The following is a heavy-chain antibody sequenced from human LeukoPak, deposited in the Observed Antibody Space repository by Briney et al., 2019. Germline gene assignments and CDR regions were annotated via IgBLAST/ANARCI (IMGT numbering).Heavy chain of an antibody. CDR1: GGTFSSYA. CDR2: IIPILGIA. CDR3: ARDDIVVVPAAISFDY. Sequence: SVKVSCKASGGTFSSYAISWVRQAPGQGLEWMGRIIPILGIANYAQKFQGRVTITADKSTSTAHMELSSLRSDDTAVYYCARDDIVVVPAAISFDYWGQGTLVTVSS. D-gene: IGHD2-2*01. J-gene: IGHJ4*02. V-gene: IGHV1-69*04.